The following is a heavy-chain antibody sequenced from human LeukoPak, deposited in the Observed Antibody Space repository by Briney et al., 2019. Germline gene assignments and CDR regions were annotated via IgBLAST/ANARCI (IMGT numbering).Heavy chain of an antibody. Sequence: GGSLRLSCAASGFTFSSYAMHWVRQAPGKGLEWVAVMSYDGSNKYYADSVKGRFTISRDNSKNTLYLQMNSLRAEDTAVYYCARDRGSGYDFENWGQGTLVTVSS. D-gene: IGHD5-12*01. J-gene: IGHJ4*02. CDR2: MSYDGSNK. V-gene: IGHV3-30-3*01. CDR1: GFTFSSYA. CDR3: ARDRGSGYDFEN.